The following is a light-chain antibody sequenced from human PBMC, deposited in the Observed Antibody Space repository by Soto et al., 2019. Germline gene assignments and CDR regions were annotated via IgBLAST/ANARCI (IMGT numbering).Light chain of an antibody. Sequence: DIQMTTTPSTVSASVGDSVTITCRASQSISSWLAWYQHKPGKAPRLLIHDASNLESGVPSRFSGNESGTEFTLTISSLQPDYFATYYCGSRTFGQGTKVDI. CDR1: QSISSW. CDR2: DAS. CDR3: GSRT. J-gene: IGKJ1*01. V-gene: IGKV1-5*01.